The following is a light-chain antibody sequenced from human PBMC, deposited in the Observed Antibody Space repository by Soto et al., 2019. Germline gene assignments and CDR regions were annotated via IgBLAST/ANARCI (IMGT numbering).Light chain of an antibody. CDR1: NFDVGAYNY. CDR2: DVS. J-gene: IGLJ3*02. V-gene: IGLV2-14*01. Sequence: QSALTQPASVSGSPGQSITISCTGTNFDVGAYNYVSWYQQHPGKAPKLMIYDVSNRPSGVSSRFSGSKSGNTASLTISGLQCEDEADYYCSSYSSSSTVVVGGGTKLTVL. CDR3: SSYSSSSTVV.